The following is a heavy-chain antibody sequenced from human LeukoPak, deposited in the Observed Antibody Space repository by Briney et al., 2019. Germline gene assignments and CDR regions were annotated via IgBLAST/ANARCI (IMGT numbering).Heavy chain of an antibody. D-gene: IGHD6-19*01. Sequence: GGSLRLSCSASGFTFSSYAMHWVRQAPGKGLEWVSSISGGGAGTYYADSVKGRFTISRDNFKDTLYLQMNSLRAEDTAVYYCAASPSYSSGRFDYWGQGTLVTVSS. J-gene: IGHJ4*02. V-gene: IGHV3-23*01. CDR1: GFTFSSYA. CDR2: ISGGGAGT. CDR3: AASPSYSSGRFDY.